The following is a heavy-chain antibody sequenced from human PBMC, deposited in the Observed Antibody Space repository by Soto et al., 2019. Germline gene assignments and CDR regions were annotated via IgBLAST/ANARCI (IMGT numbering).Heavy chain of an antibody. CDR2: INAGNGNT. CDR3: AMGCSGGSCYSTYYYGMDV. V-gene: IGHV1-3*01. Sequence: ASVKVSCKASGYTFTSYAMHWVRQAPGQRLEWMGWINAGNGNTKYSQKIQGRVTITRDTSASTAYMELSSLRSEDTAVYYCAMGCSGGSCYSTYYYGMDVWGQGTTVTVSS. J-gene: IGHJ6*02. CDR1: GYTFTSYA. D-gene: IGHD2-15*01.